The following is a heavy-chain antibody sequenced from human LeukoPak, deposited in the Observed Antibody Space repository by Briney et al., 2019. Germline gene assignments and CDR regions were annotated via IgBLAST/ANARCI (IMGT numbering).Heavy chain of an antibody. D-gene: IGHD6-19*01. Sequence: PSETLSLTCTVSGGSISSSSYYWGWIRQPPGKGLEWIGSIYYSGSTYYNPSLKSRVTISVDTSKNQFSLKLSSLTAADTAVYYCARQSGYSSGWYFGGGGPPPPIYFDSWGQGTLVTVSS. V-gene: IGHV4-39*07. J-gene: IGHJ4*02. CDR1: GGSISSSSYY. CDR3: ARQSGYSSGWYFGGGGPPPPIYFDS. CDR2: IYYSGST.